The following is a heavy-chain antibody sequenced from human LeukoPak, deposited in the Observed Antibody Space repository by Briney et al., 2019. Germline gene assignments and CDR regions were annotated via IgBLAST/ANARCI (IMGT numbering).Heavy chain of an antibody. CDR1: GFTFSSYS. D-gene: IGHD5-24*01. CDR2: ISSSSSYI. J-gene: IGHJ4*02. V-gene: IGHV3-21*01. CDR3: ARVGEKAFHLWPEIDY. Sequence: GGSLRLSCAASGFTFSSYSMNWVRQAPGKGLEWVSSISSSSSYIYYADSVKGRFTISRDNAKNSLYLQMNSLRAEDTAVYYCARVGEKAFHLWPEIDYWGQGTLVTVS.